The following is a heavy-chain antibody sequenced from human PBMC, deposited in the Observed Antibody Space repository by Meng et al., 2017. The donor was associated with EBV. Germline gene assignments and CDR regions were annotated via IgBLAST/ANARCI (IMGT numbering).Heavy chain of an antibody. J-gene: IGHJ4*02. D-gene: IGHD2-21*01. CDR1: GHTFTSYY. V-gene: IGHV1-46*01. CDR3: ARDFCGGDCYLFDY. CDR2: INPSGGST. Sequence: VQLVQSGAELKKPGASVKVSCKESGHTFTSYYMHWVRQAPGQGLEWMGIINPSGGSTSYAQKFQGRVAMTRDTSTSTVYMELSSLRSEDTAVYYCARDFCGGDCYLFDYWGQGTLVTVSS.